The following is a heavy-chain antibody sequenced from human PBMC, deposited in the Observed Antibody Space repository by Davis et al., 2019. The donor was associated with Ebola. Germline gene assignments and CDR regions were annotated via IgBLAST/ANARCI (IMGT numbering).Heavy chain of an antibody. D-gene: IGHD3-22*01. CDR1: GYTFTYRY. J-gene: IGHJ3*02. Sequence: SSVTVSCKASGYTFTYRYLHWVRQAPGQALEWMGWITPFNGNTNYPQKFQDRVTITRDRSMSTAYMELSSLRSEDTAMYYCARGVDSSGYFDAFDIWGQGTMVTVSS. CDR3: ARGVDSSGYFDAFDI. CDR2: ITPFNGNT. V-gene: IGHV1-45*02.